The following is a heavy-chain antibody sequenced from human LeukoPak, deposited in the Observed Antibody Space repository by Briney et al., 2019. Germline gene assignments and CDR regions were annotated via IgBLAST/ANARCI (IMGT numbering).Heavy chain of an antibody. J-gene: IGHJ1*01. Sequence: GGSLRLSCAASGFTISSYAMTWVRQAPGKGLEWVSAISGSGGSTYYADSVKGRFTISRDNSKNTLYLQMNSLRAEDTAVYYCAKMVVGYFQHWGQGTLVTVSS. D-gene: IGHD3-10*01. V-gene: IGHV3-23*01. CDR3: AKMVVGYFQH. CDR1: GFTISSYA. CDR2: ISGSGGST.